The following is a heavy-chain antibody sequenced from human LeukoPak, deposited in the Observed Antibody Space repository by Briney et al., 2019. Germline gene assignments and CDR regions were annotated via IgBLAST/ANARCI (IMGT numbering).Heavy chain of an antibody. CDR1: GFTFSSYA. CDR2: ISGSGGST. V-gene: IGHV3-23*01. CDR3: ARRYCSSTSCTLDY. D-gene: IGHD2-2*01. J-gene: IGHJ4*02. Sequence: GGSLRLSCAASGFTFSSYAMSWVRQAPGKGLEWVSAISGSGGSTYYADSVKGRFTISRDNAKNSLYLQMNSLRAEDTAVYYCARRYCSSTSCTLDYWGQGTLVTVSS.